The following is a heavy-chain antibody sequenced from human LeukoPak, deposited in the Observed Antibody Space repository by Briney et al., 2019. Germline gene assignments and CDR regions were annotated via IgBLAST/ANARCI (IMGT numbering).Heavy chain of an antibody. Sequence: PGGSLRLSCAASGFTFDDYGMSWVRQAPGKGLEWVSYISSSGSTIYYADSVKGRFTISRDNAENSLYLQMNSLRAEDTAVYYCAREGIFESLDPWGQGTLVTVSS. CDR1: GFTFDDYG. V-gene: IGHV3-11*04. J-gene: IGHJ5*02. CDR2: ISSSGSTI. CDR3: AREGIFESLDP. D-gene: IGHD3-9*01.